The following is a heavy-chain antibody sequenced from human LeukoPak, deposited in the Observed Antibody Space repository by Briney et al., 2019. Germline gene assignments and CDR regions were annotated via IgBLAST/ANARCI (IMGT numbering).Heavy chain of an antibody. V-gene: IGHV3-74*01. J-gene: IGHJ4*02. CDR2: INSDGSST. D-gene: IGHD6-6*01. Sequence: QPGGTLRLSCAASGFTFSSYWLHWVRQAPGKGLVWVSRINSDGSSTNYADSVNGRFTISRNNAKTTLYLQLTSLRAEETAVYYCARGFGGSSSLGYWGQGTLVTVSS. CDR3: ARGFGGSSSLGY. CDR1: GFTFSSYW.